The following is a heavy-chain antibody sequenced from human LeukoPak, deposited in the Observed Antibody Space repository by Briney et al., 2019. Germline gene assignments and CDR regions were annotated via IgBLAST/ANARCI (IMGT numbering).Heavy chain of an antibody. Sequence: PSETLSLTCTVSSGPNSSYHWIWLPQPPGKALEGLGYIYYSGSTNYNPSLRSRVTISVDTSKHQFSLKLSSVTAADTAVYYCAGGPSGSSDAFDIWGQGTMVTVSS. CDR3: AGGPSGSSDAFDI. D-gene: IGHD1-14*01. V-gene: IGHV4-59*01. CDR1: SGPNSSYH. J-gene: IGHJ3*02. CDR2: IYYSGST.